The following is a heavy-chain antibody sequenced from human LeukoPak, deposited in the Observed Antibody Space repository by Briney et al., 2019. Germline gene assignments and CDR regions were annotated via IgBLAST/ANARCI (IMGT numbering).Heavy chain of an antibody. CDR3: AMGGMSVRRFDP. D-gene: IGHD6-6*01. V-gene: IGHV3-23*01. CDR1: GFTFSSYA. J-gene: IGHJ5*02. CDR2: ISASGGYA. Sequence: GGLLRLSCAASGFTFSSYAMSWVRQAPAKGLEWVSAISASGGYAYYADSVKGRFTISRDNSKNTLYLQMNSLRAEDTATYYCAMGGMSVRRFDPWGQGTLVTVSS.